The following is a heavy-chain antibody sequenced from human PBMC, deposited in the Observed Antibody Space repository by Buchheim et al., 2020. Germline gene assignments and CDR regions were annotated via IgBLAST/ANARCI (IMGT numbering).Heavy chain of an antibody. CDR2: IYVSGDDT. CDR1: GFTFSNYA. CDR3: AREMGYGSGSY. V-gene: IGHV3-23*01. D-gene: IGHD3-10*01. J-gene: IGHJ4*02. Sequence: EVQLLESGGGLVQPGGSLRLSCAAPGFTFSNYAMSWVRQTPGKGLEWVSTIYVSGDDTFYADSVRGRFTISRDNAKNSLYLQMNSLRAEDTAVYYCAREMGYGSGSYWGQGTL.